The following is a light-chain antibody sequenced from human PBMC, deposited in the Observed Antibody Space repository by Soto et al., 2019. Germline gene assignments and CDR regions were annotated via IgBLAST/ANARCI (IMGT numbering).Light chain of an antibody. Sequence: QSALTQPASVSGPPGQAITISCSGSSSDVGAHNFVSWYQHHPGKAPKLMIYEVSNRPSGVSNRFSGSKSGNTASLTISGLQAEDEADYYCNSYTSSNTYVFGRGTKVTVL. CDR2: EVS. CDR1: SSDVGAHNF. J-gene: IGLJ1*01. CDR3: NSYTSSNTYV. V-gene: IGLV2-14*01.